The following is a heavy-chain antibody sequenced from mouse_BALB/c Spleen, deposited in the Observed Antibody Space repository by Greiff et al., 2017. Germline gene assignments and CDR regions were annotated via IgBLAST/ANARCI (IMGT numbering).Heavy chain of an antibody. CDR3: AREAFITTDAMDY. V-gene: IGHV3-2*02. J-gene: IGHJ4*01. Sequence: EVKLMESGPGLVKPSQSLSLTCTVTGYSITSDYAWNWIRQFPGNKLEWMGYISYSGSTSYNPSLKSRISITRDTSKNQFFLQLNSVTTEDTATYYCAREAFITTDAMDYWGQGTSVTVSS. CDR2: ISYSGST. D-gene: IGHD1-1*01. CDR1: GYSITSDYA.